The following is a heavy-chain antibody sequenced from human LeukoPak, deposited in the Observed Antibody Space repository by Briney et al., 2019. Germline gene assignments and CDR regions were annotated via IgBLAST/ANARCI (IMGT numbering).Heavy chain of an antibody. D-gene: IGHD2-2*01. V-gene: IGHV4-34*01. CDR1: GGSFSGYY. CDR2: INHSGST. CDR3: AGDVPAAPRWNWFDP. Sequence: SETLSLTCAVYGGSFSGYYWSWIRQPPGKGLEWIGEINHSGSTNYNPSLKSRVTISVDTSKNQFSLKLSSETAADTAVYYCAGDVPAAPRWNWFDPWGQGTLVTVSS. J-gene: IGHJ5*02.